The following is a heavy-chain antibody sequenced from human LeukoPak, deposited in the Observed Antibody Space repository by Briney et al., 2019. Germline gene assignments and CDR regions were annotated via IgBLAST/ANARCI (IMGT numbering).Heavy chain of an antibody. CDR1: GGTFSSYA. CDR3: ASKDIVVVPAYYYYGMDV. D-gene: IGHD2-2*01. Sequence: SVKVSCKASGGTFSSYAISWVRQAPGQGLEWMGRIIPILGIANYAQKFQGRVTITADKSTSTAYMELSSLRSEDTAVYYCASKDIVVVPAYYYYGMDVWGQGTTVTVSS. CDR2: IIPILGIA. V-gene: IGHV1-69*04. J-gene: IGHJ6*02.